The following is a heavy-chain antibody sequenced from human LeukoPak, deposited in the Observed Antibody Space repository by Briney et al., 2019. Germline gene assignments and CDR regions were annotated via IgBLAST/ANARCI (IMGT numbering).Heavy chain of an antibody. D-gene: IGHD1-14*01. CDR3: ARARIDY. J-gene: IGHJ4*02. V-gene: IGHV3-7*05. CDR2: IKQDGSEK. CDR1: GFTFSSHW. Sequence: QPGGPLSLSCATSGFTFSSHWMTWVRQAPGKGLEWVANIKQDGSEKYYVDSVKGRFTISRDNAKHSLYLQMNSLRADDTAVYFCARARIDYWGQGTLVTVSS.